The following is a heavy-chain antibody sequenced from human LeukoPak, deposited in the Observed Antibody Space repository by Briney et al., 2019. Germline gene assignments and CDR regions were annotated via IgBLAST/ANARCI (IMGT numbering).Heavy chain of an antibody. D-gene: IGHD6-19*01. V-gene: IGHV3-33*01. CDR1: GFTFSSYG. J-gene: IGHJ4*02. Sequence: PGGSLRLSCAASGFTFSSYGMHWVRQAPGKGLEWVAVIWYDGSNKYYADSVKGRFTISRDNSKNTLYLQMNSLRAEDTAVYYCARGIAVAGEYYFDYWGQGTLVTVSS. CDR2: IWYDGSNK. CDR3: ARGIAVAGEYYFDY.